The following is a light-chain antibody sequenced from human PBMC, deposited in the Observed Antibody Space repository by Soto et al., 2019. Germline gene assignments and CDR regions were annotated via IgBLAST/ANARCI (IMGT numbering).Light chain of an antibody. V-gene: IGLV2-8*01. J-gene: IGLJ1*01. CDR2: EVV. CDR3: KSYAGSNTYV. CDR1: KNDSGVFCF. Sequence: QAVLTQTPSASGGPGQGGTIPRTGTKNDSGVFCFVSWDQHPPGKPPRLIIYEVVQRPSGVPDRFSGSKSGNTASLTVSGLQAADEADYFCKSYAGSNTYVFGSGTKVTVL.